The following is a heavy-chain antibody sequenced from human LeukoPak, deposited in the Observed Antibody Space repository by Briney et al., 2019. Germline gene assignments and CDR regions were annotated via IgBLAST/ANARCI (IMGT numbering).Heavy chain of an antibody. CDR1: GYTFTSYY. V-gene: IGHV1-46*01. CDR3: ARGGDYGGSPGYFQH. D-gene: IGHD4-23*01. CDR2: INPSGGST. Sequence: ASVKVSCKASGYTFTSYYMHWVRQAPGQGHEWMGIINPSGGSTSYAQKFQGRVTLTRDTSTSTVYMELSSLRSEDTAVYYCARGGDYGGSPGYFQHWGQGTLVTVSS. J-gene: IGHJ1*01.